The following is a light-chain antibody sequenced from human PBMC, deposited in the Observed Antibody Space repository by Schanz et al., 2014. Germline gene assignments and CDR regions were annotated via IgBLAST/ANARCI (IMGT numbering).Light chain of an antibody. CDR2: EGT. J-gene: IGLJ3*02. V-gene: IGLV2-14*01. CDR1: STDIGSYNY. Sequence: QSALTQPASVSGSPGQSITISCTGASTDIGSYNYVSWYQQLPGKAPKLMIYEGTKRPSGVSNRFSGSKSGNTASLTISGLQAEDEADYYCTSYTSSRTWVFGGGTKLTVL. CDR3: TSYTSSRTWV.